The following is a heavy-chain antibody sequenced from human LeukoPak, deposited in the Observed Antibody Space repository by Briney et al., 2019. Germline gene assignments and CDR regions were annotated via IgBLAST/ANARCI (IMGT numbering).Heavy chain of an antibody. J-gene: IGHJ4*02. CDR1: GGSISSYY. CDR3: ARDGVNYYDISGYDI. CDR2: IYYSGST. Sequence: SETLSLTCTVSGGSISSYYWSWIRQPPGKGLEWIGYIYYSGSTNYNPSLKSRVTISVDTSKNQFSLKLSSVTAADTAVYYCARDGVNYYDISGYDIWGRGTLVTVSS. D-gene: IGHD3-22*01. V-gene: IGHV4-59*01.